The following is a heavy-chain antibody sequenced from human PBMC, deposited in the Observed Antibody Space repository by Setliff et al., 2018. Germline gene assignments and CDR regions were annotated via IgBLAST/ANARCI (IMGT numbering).Heavy chain of an antibody. J-gene: IGHJ3*02. CDR2: MNPNSGNT. Sequence: GASVKVSCKASGYTFTSYDINWVRQATGQGLEWMGWMNPNSGNTGYAQKFQGRVTMTEDTSTDTACMELSSLRSEDTAVYYCATFASYIVLMVYARSGAFDIWGQGTMVTVSS. D-gene: IGHD2-8*01. CDR1: GYTFTSYD. V-gene: IGHV1-8*02. CDR3: ATFASYIVLMVYARSGAFDI.